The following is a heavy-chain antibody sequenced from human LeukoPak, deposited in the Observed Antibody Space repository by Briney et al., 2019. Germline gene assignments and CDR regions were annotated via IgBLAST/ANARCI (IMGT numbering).Heavy chain of an antibody. V-gene: IGHV3-23*01. J-gene: IGHJ4*02. D-gene: IGHD6-19*01. CDR3: AKGQYTSGWNGDY. CDR2: ISGSAGST. Sequence: GGSLRLSCAASGFTFSNYAMTWVRQAPGKGLEWVSAISGSAGSTYYADSVKGRFTISRDNFKDILYLQMNSLRVDDTAVYYCAKGQYTSGWNGDYWGQGTLVTVSS. CDR1: GFTFSNYA.